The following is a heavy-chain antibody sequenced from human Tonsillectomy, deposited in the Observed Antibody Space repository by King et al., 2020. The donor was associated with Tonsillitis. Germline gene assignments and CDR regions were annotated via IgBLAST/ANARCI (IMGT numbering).Heavy chain of an antibody. J-gene: IGHJ5*02. CDR3: AGGACGFHP. V-gene: IGHV3-21*01. D-gene: IGHD3-16*01. CDR1: GFTFSSHT. CDR2: ISSSISYM. Sequence: VQLVESGGGLVESGGSLRLSCAASGFTFSSHTMNWVRQAPGKGLEWVSSISSSISYMYYADSVKGRFTISRDNAKNSLFLQMNSLRAEDTAVYYCAGGACGFHPWGQGTLVTVSS.